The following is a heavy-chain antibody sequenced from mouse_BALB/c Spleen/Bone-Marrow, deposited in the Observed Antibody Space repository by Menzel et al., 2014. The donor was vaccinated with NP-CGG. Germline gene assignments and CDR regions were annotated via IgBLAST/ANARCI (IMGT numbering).Heavy chain of an antibody. J-gene: IGHJ2*01. V-gene: IGHV5-6-4*01. CDR1: GFTFSSYT. Sequence: EVKVEESGGGLVKPGGSLKLSCAASGFTFSSYTMSWVRQTPEKRLEWVATITSGGSYTYYPDSVKGRFTISRDNAKNTLYPQMSSLKSEDTAMYYCTRDNGPFDYWGQGTTLTVSS. CDR3: TRDNGPFDY. D-gene: IGHD1-2*01. CDR2: ITSGGSYT.